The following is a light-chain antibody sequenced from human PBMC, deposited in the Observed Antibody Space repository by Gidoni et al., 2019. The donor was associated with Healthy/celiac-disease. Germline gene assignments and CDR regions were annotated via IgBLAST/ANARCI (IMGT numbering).Light chain of an antibody. Sequence: EIVMTQSPATLSVSPGERATLSCRASQSVNSNLAWYQQKPGKAPRLLIYGASTRATGIPARFSGSGSGTEFTLTISSLQSEDFAVYYCQQYNNWSSTFGQGTKVEIK. V-gene: IGKV3-15*01. CDR1: QSVNSN. CDR2: GAS. J-gene: IGKJ1*01. CDR3: QQYNNWSST.